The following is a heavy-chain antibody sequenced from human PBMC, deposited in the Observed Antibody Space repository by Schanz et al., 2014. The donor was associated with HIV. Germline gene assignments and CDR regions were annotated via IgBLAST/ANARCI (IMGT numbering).Heavy chain of an antibody. CDR2: MSYDGIRK. CDR3: AKDRNYYESKYRGKGNYYYYYGMDV. Sequence: QVQLVESGGGVVQPGRSLRLSCAASGFNFRSYGMHWVRQAPGKGLEWVAVMSYDGIRKNYADSVKGRFTISRDNSKNTLNLQMKSLRAEDAAVYYCAKDRNYYESKYRGKGNYYYYYGMDVWGQGTTVTVSS. V-gene: IGHV3-30*18. CDR1: GFNFRSYG. J-gene: IGHJ6*02. D-gene: IGHD3-22*01.